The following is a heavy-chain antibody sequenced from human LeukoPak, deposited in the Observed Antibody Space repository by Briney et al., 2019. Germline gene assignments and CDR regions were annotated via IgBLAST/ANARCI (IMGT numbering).Heavy chain of an antibody. CDR2: ISAYNGNT. D-gene: IGHD6-6*01. CDR1: GYTFTSYG. V-gene: IGHV1-18*01. CDR3: ARESSSSSEGCCEDNWFDP. J-gene: IGHJ5*02. Sequence: GASVKVSCKASGYTFTSYGISWVRQAPGQGLEWMGWISAYNGNTNYAQKLQGRVTMTTDTSTSTAYMELRSLRSDDTAVYYCARESSSSSEGCCEDNWFDPWGQGTLVTVSS.